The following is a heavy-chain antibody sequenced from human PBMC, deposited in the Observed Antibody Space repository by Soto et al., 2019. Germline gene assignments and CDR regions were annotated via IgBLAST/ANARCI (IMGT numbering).Heavy chain of an antibody. V-gene: IGHV1-2*02. CDR2: INHISGAT. Sequence: QVQLVQSGAEVKKPGASVKVSCKTSGYTFTGYYMHLVRQAPGEGLDWMAWINHISGATKYAQKFQGRVNRTRDTSISTVYMELSSLTSDDTAVYYCVRGGYGDYLHHWGQGTLVTVSS. CDR3: VRGGYGDYLHH. CDR1: GYTFTGYY. D-gene: IGHD4-17*01. J-gene: IGHJ1*01.